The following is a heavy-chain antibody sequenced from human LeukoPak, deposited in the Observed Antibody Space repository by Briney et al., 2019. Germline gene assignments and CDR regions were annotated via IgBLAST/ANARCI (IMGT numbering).Heavy chain of an antibody. J-gene: IGHJ4*02. CDR2: IYPGDSDT. D-gene: IGHD4-17*01. V-gene: IGHV5-51*01. Sequence: XQISXXXSGXSXTSYWIXWGRQMAGKGLEGMGIIYPGDSDTRYSPSFQVQVTISAYKSISTAYLQWSSLKASDTAMYYCASRGGDYAFDYWGQGTLVTVSS. CDR1: GXSXTSYW. CDR3: ASRGGDYAFDY.